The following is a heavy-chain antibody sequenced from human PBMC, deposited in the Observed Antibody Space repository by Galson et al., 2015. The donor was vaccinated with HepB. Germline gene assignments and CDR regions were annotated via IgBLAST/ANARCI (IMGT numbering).Heavy chain of an antibody. CDR2: IIPIFGTV. Sequence: SVKVSCKASGGSFTSYAISWVRQAPGQGLEWMGGIIPIFGTVNYAQRFQARVTITADRTTNTVYMELSSLRSEDTAVYYCAREGITFGGVIVSDKWFDPWGQGTLVTVSS. CDR1: GGSFTSYA. V-gene: IGHV1-69*06. J-gene: IGHJ5*02. CDR3: AREGITFGGVIVSDKWFDP. D-gene: IGHD3-16*02.